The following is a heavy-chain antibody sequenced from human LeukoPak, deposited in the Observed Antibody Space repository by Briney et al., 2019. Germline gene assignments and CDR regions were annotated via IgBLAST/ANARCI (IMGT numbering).Heavy chain of an antibody. CDR2: ISYDGSNK. CDR3: ARDLKLVYYYYYGMDV. J-gene: IGHJ6*02. CDR1: GFTFSSYA. D-gene: IGHD6-13*01. V-gene: IGHV3-30-3*01. Sequence: QSGGSLRLSCAASGFTFSSYAMHWVRQAPGKGLEWVAVISYDGSNKYYADSVKGRFTIYRDNSKNTLYLQMNSLRAEDTAVYYCARDLKLVYYYYYGMDVWGQGTTVTVSS.